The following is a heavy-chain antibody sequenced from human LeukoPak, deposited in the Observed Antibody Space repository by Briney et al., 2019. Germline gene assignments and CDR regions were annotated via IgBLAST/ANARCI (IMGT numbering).Heavy chain of an antibody. Sequence: ASVKVSCKASGYTFTSYAIHWVRQAPGQRLEWMGWINAGNGNTKYSQKFQGRVTITRDTSASTAYMDLSSLKSEDTAVFYCAREMFGSSRPSDYWGQGTLVTVSS. CDR2: INAGNGNT. CDR1: GYTFTSYA. D-gene: IGHD3-10*02. V-gene: IGHV1-3*01. J-gene: IGHJ4*02. CDR3: AREMFGSSRPSDY.